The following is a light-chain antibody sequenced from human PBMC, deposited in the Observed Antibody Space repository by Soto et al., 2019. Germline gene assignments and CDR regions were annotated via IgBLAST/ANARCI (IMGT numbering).Light chain of an antibody. CDR3: HQRSNWPPT. Sequence: EIVLTQSPATLSLSPGERATLSCRASQSVSSYLAWYQQKPGQAPRLLIYDASNRATGIPARFSGSGSGTDFTLTISRREPEDFAVYYCHQRSNWPPTFGQGTKVEIK. V-gene: IGKV3-11*01. CDR2: DAS. CDR1: QSVSSY. J-gene: IGKJ1*01.